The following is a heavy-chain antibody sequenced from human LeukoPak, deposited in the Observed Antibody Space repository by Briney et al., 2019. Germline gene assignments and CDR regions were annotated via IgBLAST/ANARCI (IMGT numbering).Heavy chain of an antibody. Sequence: GGSLRLSCAASGFTFGSYAMHWVRQAPGRGLEWVAGISYDGTNKYYADSVKGRFTISRDNSKNTLYLQMNSLRTDDTAVYYCARVRDGYDLLDAYDIWGQGTMVTVSS. CDR1: GFTFGSYA. CDR2: ISYDGTNK. CDR3: ARVRDGYDLLDAYDI. J-gene: IGHJ3*02. V-gene: IGHV3-30-3*01. D-gene: IGHD5-24*01.